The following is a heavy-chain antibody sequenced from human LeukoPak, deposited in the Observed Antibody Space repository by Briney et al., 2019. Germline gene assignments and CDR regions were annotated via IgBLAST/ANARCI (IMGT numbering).Heavy chain of an antibody. CDR3: ARAGGSTVSHSDY. J-gene: IGHJ4*02. Sequence: GGSLRLSCAASGFTFSSYSMNWIRQAPGKGLEWVSSISSSTSYIYYADSVKGRFTIPKDNAKNSLYLQMNSLRAEDTAVYYCARAGGSTVSHSDYWGQGTLVTVS. CDR1: GFTFSSYS. CDR2: ISSSTSYI. V-gene: IGHV3-21*01. D-gene: IGHD4-17*01.